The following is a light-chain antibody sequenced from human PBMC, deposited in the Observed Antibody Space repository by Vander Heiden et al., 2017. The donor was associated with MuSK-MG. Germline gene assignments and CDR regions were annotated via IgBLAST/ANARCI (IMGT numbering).Light chain of an antibody. CDR1: QGLLSSNVYNY. J-gene: IGKJ2*01. CDR3: RQALETPFT. Sequence: DIVMTQSPLSLPVTPGEPASISCRSCQGLLSSNVYNYLDCYLQKPGQSPRLLIYLGSNRASGVPDRFSGSGSGTDFTLRISSVDAEDLGVYYCRQALETPFTFGQGTKLELK. CDR2: LGS. V-gene: IGKV2-28*01.